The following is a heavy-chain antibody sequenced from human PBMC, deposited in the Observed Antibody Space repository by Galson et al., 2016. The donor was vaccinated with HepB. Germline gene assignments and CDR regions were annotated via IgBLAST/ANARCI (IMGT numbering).Heavy chain of an antibody. CDR3: AKETSNWGQYHFDY. V-gene: IGHV3-33*06. CDR1: GFIFSDYG. Sequence: SLRLSCAASGFIFSDYGMHWVRQAPGKGLEWVAVVWHDGSNINYVDSVKGRFTISRDNFKNTLDLQMNSLRAEDTAVYYCAKETSNWGQYHFDYWGQGTLVSVSS. CDR2: VWHDGSNI. D-gene: IGHD2-2*01. J-gene: IGHJ4*02.